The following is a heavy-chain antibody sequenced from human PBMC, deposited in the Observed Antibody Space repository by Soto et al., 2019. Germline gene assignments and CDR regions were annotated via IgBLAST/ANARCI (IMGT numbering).Heavy chain of an antibody. CDR3: ARYGATVTTLNFDY. Sequence: PSETLSLTCTVSGGSISSYYWSWIRQPPGKGLEWIGYIYYSGSTNYNPSLKSRVTISVDTSKNQFSLKLSSVTAADTAVYYCARYGATVTTLNFDYWGQGTLVTVS. V-gene: IGHV4-59*01. CDR2: IYYSGST. J-gene: IGHJ4*02. D-gene: IGHD4-17*01. CDR1: GGSISSYY.